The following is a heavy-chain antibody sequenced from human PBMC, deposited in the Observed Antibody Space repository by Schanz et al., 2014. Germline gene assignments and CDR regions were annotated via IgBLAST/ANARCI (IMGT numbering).Heavy chain of an antibody. J-gene: IGHJ4*02. V-gene: IGHV3-30*04. Sequence: VQLVESGGGVVHPGGSLRLSCAASGFTVRSYAMHWVRQAPGKGLEWVAAISYDGSNQYYTDSVKGRFTVSRDNSKNTVYLQMNSLRAEDTAVYYCAKEESPPSLVDYWGQGTLVTVSS. CDR1: GFTVRSYA. CDR3: AKEESPPSLVDY. CDR2: ISYDGSNQ.